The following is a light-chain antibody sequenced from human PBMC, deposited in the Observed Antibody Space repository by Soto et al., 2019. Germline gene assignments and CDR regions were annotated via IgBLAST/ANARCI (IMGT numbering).Light chain of an antibody. CDR3: LQYDTWPPGT. CDR1: QSVSSN. J-gene: IGKJ1*01. CDR2: DAS. Sequence: EIVMTQSPATLSVSPGERATLSCRASQSVSSNLAWYQQKPGQAPRLLIYDASTRATGIPGRFSGSGSGKDFTLTISGLQSEDFAIYYCLQYDTWPPGTFGQGTKVDIK. V-gene: IGKV3-15*01.